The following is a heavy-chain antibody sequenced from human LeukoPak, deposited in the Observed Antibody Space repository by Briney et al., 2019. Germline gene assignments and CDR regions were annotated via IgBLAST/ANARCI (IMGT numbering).Heavy chain of an antibody. J-gene: IGHJ3*02. D-gene: IGHD2-2*02. V-gene: IGHV3-21*01. CDR1: GFTFSSYS. CDR3: ARSSPHCSSTSCYNDAFDI. CDR2: ISSSSSYI. Sequence: GGSLSLSCAASGFTFSSYSMNWVRQAPGKGLEWVSSISSSSSYIYYADSVKGRFTISRDNAKNSLYLQMNSLRAEDTAVYYCARSSPHCSSTSCYNDAFDIWGQGTMVTVSS.